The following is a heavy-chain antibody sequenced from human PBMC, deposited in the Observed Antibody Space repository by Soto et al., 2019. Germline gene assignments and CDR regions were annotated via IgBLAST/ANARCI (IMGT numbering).Heavy chain of an antibody. CDR3: ARVPCITMVRGVIITKYYFDY. CDR2: IYYSGST. J-gene: IGHJ4*02. CDR1: GGSISSGDYY. Sequence: SETLSLTCTVSGGSISSGDYYWSWIRQPPGKGLEWVGYIYYSGSTYYNPSLKSRVTISVDTSKNQFSLKLSSVTAADTAVYYCARVPCITMVRGVIITKYYFDYWGQGTLVTVSS. V-gene: IGHV4-30-4*01. D-gene: IGHD3-10*01.